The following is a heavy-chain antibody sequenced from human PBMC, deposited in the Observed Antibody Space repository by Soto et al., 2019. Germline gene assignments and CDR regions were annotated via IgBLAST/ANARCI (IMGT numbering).Heavy chain of an antibody. Sequence: ASVKVSCKASGYTFTIYGISWVRQAPGQGLEWMGWISAYNGNTNYAQKLQGRVTMTTDTSTSTAYMELRSLRSDDTAVYYCARDWYYYDSSGSNWFDRWGQGTLVTVXS. D-gene: IGHD3-22*01. CDR1: GYTFTIYG. CDR2: ISAYNGNT. V-gene: IGHV1-18*01. J-gene: IGHJ5*02. CDR3: ARDWYYYDSSGSNWFDR.